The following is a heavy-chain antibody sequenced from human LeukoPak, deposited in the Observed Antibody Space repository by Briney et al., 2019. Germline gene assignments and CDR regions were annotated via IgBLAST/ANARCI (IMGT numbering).Heavy chain of an antibody. CDR1: GFTFSDHY. V-gene: IGHV3-72*01. D-gene: IGHD4/OR15-4a*01. J-gene: IGHJ4*02. CDR3: TRSMYGEGRRIIDFDY. Sequence: GGSLRLSCAASGFTFSDHYIDWVRQAPGKGLEWVGRSRNKVNSYTTAYAASVIGRFTVSRDDLSATVYLQMNSLKIEDTAVYYCTRSMYGEGRRIIDFDYWGQGTLLTVSS. CDR2: SRNKVNSYTT.